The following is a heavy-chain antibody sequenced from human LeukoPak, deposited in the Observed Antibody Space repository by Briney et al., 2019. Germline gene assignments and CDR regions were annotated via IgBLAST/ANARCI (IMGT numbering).Heavy chain of an antibody. Sequence: GGSLRLSCAASGFTFSSYAMSWVRQAPGKGLEWVSAISGSGSNTYYADSVKGRFTISRDNSKNTLYLQMNSLRAEDTAVYYCAKDAVSSSWYFDLWGQGTLVTVSS. J-gene: IGHJ4*02. V-gene: IGHV3-23*01. CDR2: ISGSGSNT. CDR3: AKDAVSSSWYFDL. CDR1: GFTFSSYA. D-gene: IGHD6-13*01.